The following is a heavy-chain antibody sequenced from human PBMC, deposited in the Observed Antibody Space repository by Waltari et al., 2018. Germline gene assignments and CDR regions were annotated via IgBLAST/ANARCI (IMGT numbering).Heavy chain of an antibody. CDR2: IIPIFGTA. Sequence: QVQLVQSGAEVKKPGSSVTVSCKASGGTFSSYAISWVRQAPRQGLEWMGGIIPIFGTANYAQKFQGRVTITADESTSTAYMELSSLRSEDTAVYYGARGLWESYYGSGSYYAFDYWGQGTLVTVSS. CDR3: ARGLWESYYGSGSYYAFDY. J-gene: IGHJ4*02. CDR1: GGTFSSYA. D-gene: IGHD3-10*01. V-gene: IGHV1-69*13.